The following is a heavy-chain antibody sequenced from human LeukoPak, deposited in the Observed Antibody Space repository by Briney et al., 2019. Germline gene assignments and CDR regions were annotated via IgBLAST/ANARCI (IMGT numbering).Heavy chain of an antibody. CDR2: ISGSGGST. D-gene: IGHD4-17*01. V-gene: IGHV3-23*01. CDR1: GFTLSGYW. CDR3: AGGTVTTDFDY. Sequence: QPGGSLRLSCAASGFTLSGYWMSWVRQAPGKGLEWVSAISGSGGSTYYADSVKGRFTISRDNSKNTLYLQMNSLRAEDTAVYYCAGGTVTTDFDYWGQGTLVTVSS. J-gene: IGHJ4*02.